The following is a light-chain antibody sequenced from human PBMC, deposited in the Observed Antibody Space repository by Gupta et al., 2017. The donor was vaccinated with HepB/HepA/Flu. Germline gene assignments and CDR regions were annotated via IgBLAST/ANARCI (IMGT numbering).Light chain of an antibody. V-gene: IGKV3-11*01. CDR3: QHRSNSPT. Sequence: EIVLTQSPATLAVSTGARATLSCRDSHSVSSYLAWYQQKPGQAPRLLIYDAANRATGSPARSSGSCSGTDFTPTISSLEPEGFAFYCCQHRSNSPTFGPGTKVEIK. J-gene: IGKJ3*01. CDR2: DAA. CDR1: HSVSSY.